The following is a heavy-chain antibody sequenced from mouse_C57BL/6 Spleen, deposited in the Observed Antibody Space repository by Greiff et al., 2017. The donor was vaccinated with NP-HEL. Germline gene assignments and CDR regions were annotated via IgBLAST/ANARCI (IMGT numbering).Heavy chain of an antibody. CDR1: GYTFTSYW. D-gene: IGHD1-1*01. CDR3: ASSYYYGSSYWYFDV. V-gene: IGHV1-55*01. J-gene: IGHJ1*03. Sequence: VHVKQPGAELVKPGASVKMSCKASGYTFTSYWITWVKQRPGQGLEWIGDIYPGSGSTNYNEKFKSKATLTVDTSSSTAYMQLSSLTSEDSAVYYCASSYYYGSSYWYFDVWGTGTTVTVSS. CDR2: IYPGSGST.